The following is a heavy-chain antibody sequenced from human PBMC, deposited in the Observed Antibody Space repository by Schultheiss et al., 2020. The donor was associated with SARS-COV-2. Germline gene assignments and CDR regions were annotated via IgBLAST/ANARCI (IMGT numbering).Heavy chain of an antibody. V-gene: IGHV3-30*01. CDR1: GFTFNIHA. Sequence: SCAASGFTFNIHAMHWVRQAPGKGLEWVADISYDGSDEFYGDSVKGRFTVSRDNSKNTVYLQMNSLRAEDTAVYYCARDVAWFGRNGMDVWGQGTTVTVSS. J-gene: IGHJ6*02. CDR2: ISYDGSDE. D-gene: IGHD3-10*01. CDR3: ARDVAWFGRNGMDV.